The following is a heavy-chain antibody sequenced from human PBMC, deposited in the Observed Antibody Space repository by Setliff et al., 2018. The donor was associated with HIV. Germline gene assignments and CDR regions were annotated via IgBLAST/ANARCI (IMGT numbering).Heavy chain of an antibody. CDR1: GYSISSGYY. Sequence: SETLSLTCGVSGYSISSGYYWGWIRQPPGKGLEWIGSIYRTGSTHYNPSLKSRVTMSVDTSKNQFSLKLSSVTAADTAVYYCARFAGSSWVDYWGQGTLVTVSS. CDR2: IYRTGST. V-gene: IGHV4-38-2*01. D-gene: IGHD6-13*01. J-gene: IGHJ4*02. CDR3: ARFAGSSWVDY.